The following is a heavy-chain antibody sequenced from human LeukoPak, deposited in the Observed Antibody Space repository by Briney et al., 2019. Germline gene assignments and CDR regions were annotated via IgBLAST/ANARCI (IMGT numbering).Heavy chain of an antibody. CDR3: TRNSGWYGIS. Sequence: GGSLRLSCTGSGFTLSSYEMSWIRQAPGKGLEWVSSIDYSGDSPYYADSVKGRFTMSRDNSKNIVYLQLSTLRPEDTALYYCTRNSGWYGISWGQGTQVTVSS. D-gene: IGHD6-19*01. J-gene: IGHJ4*02. CDR2: IDYSGDSP. V-gene: IGHV3-23*01. CDR1: GFTLSSYE.